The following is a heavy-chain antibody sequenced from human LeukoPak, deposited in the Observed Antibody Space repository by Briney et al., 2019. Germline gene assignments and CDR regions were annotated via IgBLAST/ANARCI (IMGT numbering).Heavy chain of an antibody. CDR2: ISTYNGNT. CDR1: GYTFTSYG. V-gene: IGHV1-18*01. J-gene: IGHJ4*02. D-gene: IGHD3-22*01. CDR3: AREVPYDSSRYYQPFDY. Sequence: ASVKVSCKASGYTFTSYGISWVRQAPGQGLEWMGWISTYNGNTNYAQKLQGRVTMTTDTSTSTAYMELRSLRSDDTAVYYCAREVPYDSSRYYQPFDYWGQGTLVTVSS.